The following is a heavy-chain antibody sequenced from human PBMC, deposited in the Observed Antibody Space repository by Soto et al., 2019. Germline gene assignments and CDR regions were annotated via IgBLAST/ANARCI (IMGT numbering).Heavy chain of an antibody. CDR2: ISHLEST. CDR1: GASISYGGFS. D-gene: IGHD5-12*01. Sequence: SETLSLTYTVSGASISYGGFSWSWIRQSPGKGLEWIGYISHLESTYFHPSFKSRLTMSIDRTRNQFSLKLSSVTAADMAVYYCARGGGYDSFDYWGHGVLVTVSS. V-gene: IGHV4-30-2*06. CDR3: ARGGGYDSFDY. J-gene: IGHJ4*01.